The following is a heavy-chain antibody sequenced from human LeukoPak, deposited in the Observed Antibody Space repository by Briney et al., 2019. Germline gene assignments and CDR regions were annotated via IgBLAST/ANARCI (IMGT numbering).Heavy chain of an antibody. D-gene: IGHD1-26*01. CDR1: GFTFNIYE. V-gene: IGHV3-48*03. CDR3: ARGDWWATTIVDL. CDR2: ISTSDSTI. J-gene: IGHJ5*02. Sequence: GGALRLSCAASGFTFNIYEFNWVRQAPGKGLEWVSYISTSDSTIYYADSVKGRFTISRDNAKNSLYLQMNSLRLEDTAIYYCARGDWWATTIVDLWGQGTLVTVSS.